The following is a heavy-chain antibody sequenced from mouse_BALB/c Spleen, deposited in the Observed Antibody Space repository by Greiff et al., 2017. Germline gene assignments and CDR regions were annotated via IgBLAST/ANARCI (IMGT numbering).Heavy chain of an antibody. D-gene: IGHD2-14*01. J-gene: IGHJ4*01. CDR1: GYTFTSYW. CDR2: IYPGNSDT. CDR3: TSFYYRYDGCAMDY. V-gene: IGHV1-5*01. Sequence: EVQLQQSGTVLARPGASVKMSCKASGYTFTSYWMHWVKQRPGQGLEWIGAIYPGNSDTSYNQKFKGKAKLTAVTSTSTAYMELSSLTNEDSAVYYCTSFYYRYDGCAMDYWGQGTSVTVSS.